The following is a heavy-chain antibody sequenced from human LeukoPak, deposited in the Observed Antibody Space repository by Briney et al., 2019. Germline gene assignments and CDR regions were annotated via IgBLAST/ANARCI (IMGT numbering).Heavy chain of an antibody. CDR3: ARSYIAVAVGWFDP. V-gene: IGHV4-4*07. J-gene: IGHJ5*02. CDR1: GSSISSYY. D-gene: IGHD6-19*01. CDR2: IYTSGST. Sequence: KPSETLSLTCTVSGSSISSYYWSWIRQPAGKGLEWIGRIYTSGSTNYNPSLKSRVTMSVDTSKNQFSLKLSSVTAADTAVYYCARSYIAVAVGWFDPWGQGTLVTVSS.